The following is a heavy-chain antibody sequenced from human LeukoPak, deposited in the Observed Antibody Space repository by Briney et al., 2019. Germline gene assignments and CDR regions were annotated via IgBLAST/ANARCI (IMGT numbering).Heavy chain of an antibody. Sequence: GGSLRLSCAASGLTFSSYWMSWVRQAPGKGLEWVANIKQDGSEKYYVDSVKGRFTISRDNAKNSLSLQMNSLRGEDTAVYYCATGGVMIVTPLYYYYGLDLWGQGTTVTVYS. D-gene: IGHD3-22*01. V-gene: IGHV3-7*01. CDR3: ATGGVMIVTPLYYYYGLDL. J-gene: IGHJ6*02. CDR2: IKQDGSEK. CDR1: GLTFSSYW.